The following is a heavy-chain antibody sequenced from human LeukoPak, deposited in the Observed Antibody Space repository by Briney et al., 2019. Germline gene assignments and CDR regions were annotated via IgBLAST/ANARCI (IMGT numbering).Heavy chain of an antibody. CDR2: INHSGST. V-gene: IGHV4-34*01. CDR3: ARGRFMLSGYDGTPYYYYYMDV. CDR1: GGSFSGYY. J-gene: IGHJ6*03. D-gene: IGHD5-12*01. Sequence: PSETLSLTCAVYGGSFSGYYWSWIRQPPGKGLEWIGEINHSGSTNYNPSLKSRVTISVDTSKNQFSLKLSSVTAADTAVYYCARGRFMLSGYDGTPYYYYYMDVWGKGTTVTVSS.